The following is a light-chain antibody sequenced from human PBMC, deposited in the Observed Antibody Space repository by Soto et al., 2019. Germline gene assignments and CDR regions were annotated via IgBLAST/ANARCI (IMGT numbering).Light chain of an antibody. V-gene: IGLV2-14*03. CDR3: NSYTSSNTYV. CDR2: DVS. Sequence: QSALTQPAPVSASPGQAITISCSGTSSDVGAFNYVSWYQQHPGKAPKLMIYDVSNRPSGVSNRFSGSKSGNTAFLTISGLRAEDEADYYCNSYTSSNTYVFGTGTKVTVL. J-gene: IGLJ1*01. CDR1: SSDVGAFNY.